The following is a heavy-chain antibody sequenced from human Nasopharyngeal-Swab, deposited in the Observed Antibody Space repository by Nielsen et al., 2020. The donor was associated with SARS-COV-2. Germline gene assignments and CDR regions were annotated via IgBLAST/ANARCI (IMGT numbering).Heavy chain of an antibody. CDR2: INPNSGGT. V-gene: IGHV1-69*01. CDR3: ARERGIFGVVIV. D-gene: IGHD3-3*01. J-gene: IGHJ6*02. Sequence: WVRQAPGQGLEWMGRINPNSGGTNYAQKFQGRVTITADESTSTAYMELSSLRSEDTAVYYCARERGIFGVVIVWGQGTTVTVSS.